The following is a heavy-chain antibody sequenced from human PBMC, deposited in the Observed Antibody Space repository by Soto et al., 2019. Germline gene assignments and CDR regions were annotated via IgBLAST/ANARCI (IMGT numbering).Heavy chain of an antibody. CDR1: GFTFSSYA. CDR2: ISGSGGST. D-gene: IGHD2-2*01. Sequence: GGSLRLSCASSGFTFSSYAMSWVRQAPGKGLEWVSAISGSGGSTYYADSVKGRFTISRDNSKNTLYLQMNSLRAEDTAVYYCAKDPCSSTSCYKHYYYYGMDVWGQGTTVTVSS. CDR3: AKDPCSSTSCYKHYYYYGMDV. J-gene: IGHJ6*02. V-gene: IGHV3-23*01.